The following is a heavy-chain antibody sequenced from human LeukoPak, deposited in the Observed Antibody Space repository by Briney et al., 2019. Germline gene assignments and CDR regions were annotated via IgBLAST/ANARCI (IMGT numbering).Heavy chain of an antibody. CDR3: ARVDTAMVLFDY. D-gene: IGHD5-18*01. CDR1: GGSISSYY. Sequence: PSETLSLTCTVSGGSISSYYWSWIRQPPGKGLEWIGYIYYSGSTNYNPSLKSRVTISVDASKNQFSLKLSSVTAADTAVYCCARVDTAMVLFDYWGQGTLVTVSS. J-gene: IGHJ4*02. CDR2: IYYSGST. V-gene: IGHV4-59*01.